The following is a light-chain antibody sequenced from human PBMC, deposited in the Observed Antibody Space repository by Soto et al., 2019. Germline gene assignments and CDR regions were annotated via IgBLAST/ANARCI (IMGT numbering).Light chain of an antibody. CDR2: AAS. J-gene: IGKJ3*01. CDR1: QSISSY. V-gene: IGKV1-39*01. CDR3: QQSYSTRV. Sequence: DLQITQSPSSLSASVGDRVTITCRASQSISSYLNWYQQKPGKAPKLLIYAASSLQSGVPSRFSGSGSGTDFTLTISSLQPEDFATYYCQQSYSTRVFGPGTKVDIK.